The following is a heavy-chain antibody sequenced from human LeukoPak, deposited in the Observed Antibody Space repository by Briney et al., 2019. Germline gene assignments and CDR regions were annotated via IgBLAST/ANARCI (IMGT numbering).Heavy chain of an antibody. Sequence: ASVRVSCKASGYTFTNYYLHWVRQAPGHGLEWMAIINPSDGGTYYEQRLQGRVTVTRDTSTSTVYMELSSLRSEDTAVYYCARDTRTMTAVTRGQHYYSGLDVWGQGTTVTVSS. J-gene: IGHJ6*02. D-gene: IGHD4-17*01. CDR2: INPSDGGT. V-gene: IGHV1-46*01. CDR1: GYTFTNYY. CDR3: ARDTRTMTAVTRGQHYYSGLDV.